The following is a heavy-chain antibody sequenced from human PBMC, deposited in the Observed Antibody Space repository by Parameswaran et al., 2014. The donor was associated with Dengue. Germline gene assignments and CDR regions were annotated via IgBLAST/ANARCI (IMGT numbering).Heavy chain of an antibody. CDR3: ARDGAVTAPQYFQH. D-gene: IGHD2-21*02. V-gene: IGHV1-69*01. Sequence: SWVRQAPGQGLEWMGAIIPVFGRANYAQNFQGRVTITADESTTTAYMELSSLRSEDTAVYYCARDGAVTAPQYFQHWGQGTLVTVSS. CDR2: IIPVFGRA. J-gene: IGHJ1*01.